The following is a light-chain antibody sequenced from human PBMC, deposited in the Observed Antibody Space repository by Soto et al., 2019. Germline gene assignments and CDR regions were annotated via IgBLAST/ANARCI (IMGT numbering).Light chain of an antibody. CDR2: RNN. V-gene: IGLV1-47*01. CDR1: SSNIGTNY. CDR3: AAWDDSLSGYV. Sequence: QPVLTQPPSASGTPGQRVTISCSGSSSNIGTNYVYWYQQLPGTAPKLLIHRNNQRPSGVPDRFSGSKSGTSASLAISGLRSEDEADYYCAAWDDSLSGYVFGTGTKVTVL. J-gene: IGLJ1*01.